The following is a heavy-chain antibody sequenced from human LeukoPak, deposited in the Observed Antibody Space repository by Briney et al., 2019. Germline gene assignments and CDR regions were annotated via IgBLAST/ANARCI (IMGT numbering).Heavy chain of an antibody. V-gene: IGHV4-39*07. Sequence: SETLSLTCTVSGGSISSSSYYWGWIRQPPGKGLEWIGSIYYSGSTYYNPSLKSRVTISVDKSKNQFSLQLSSVTAADTAVYYCARSQVGALDYWGQGTLVTVSS. CDR2: IYYSGST. CDR3: ARSQVGALDY. J-gene: IGHJ4*02. D-gene: IGHD1-26*01. CDR1: GGSISSSSYY.